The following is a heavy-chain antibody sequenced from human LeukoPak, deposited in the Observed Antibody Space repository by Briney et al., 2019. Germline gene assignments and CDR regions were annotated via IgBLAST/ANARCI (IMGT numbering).Heavy chain of an antibody. CDR2: IIPIFGTA. J-gene: IGHJ5*02. D-gene: IGHD1-26*01. CDR3: ARVDSGSYLNWFDP. V-gene: IGHV1-69*05. CDR1: GGTFSSYA. Sequence: ASVKVSCKASGGTFSSYAISWVRQAPGQGIEWMGRIIPIFGTANYAQKFQGRVTITTDESTSTAYMELSSLRSEDTAVYYCARVDSGSYLNWFDPWGQGTLVTVSS.